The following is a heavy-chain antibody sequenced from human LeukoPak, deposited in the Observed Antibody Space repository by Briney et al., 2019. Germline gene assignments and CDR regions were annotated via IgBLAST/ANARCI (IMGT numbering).Heavy chain of an antibody. CDR3: ARDLGWNADY. V-gene: IGHV3-53*01. J-gene: IGHJ4*02. Sequence: GGSLRLSCAASGFTVSSNYMSWVRQAPGKGLEWVSVIYSAGFTYYADSVKGRFTISRDNAKNSLYLQMNSLRAEDTAVYYCARDLGWNADYWGQGTLVTVSS. CDR2: IYSAGFT. D-gene: IGHD1-1*01. CDR1: GFTVSSNY.